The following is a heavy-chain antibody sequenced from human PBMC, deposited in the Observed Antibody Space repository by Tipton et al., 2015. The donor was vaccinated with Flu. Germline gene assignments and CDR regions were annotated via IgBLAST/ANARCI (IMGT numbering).Heavy chain of an antibody. CDR3: ARAPFCAFWSVYYARTSNWFDP. CDR2: INHSGST. J-gene: IGHJ5*02. V-gene: IGHV4-34*01. CDR1: GGSFSGYY. D-gene: IGHD3-3*01. Sequence: TLSLTCAVYGGSFSGYYWSWIRQPPGKGLEWIGEINHSGSTNYNQSLKSRVTISVDTSKNQFSLKLSSVTAADTAVYYCARAPFCAFWSVYYARTSNWFDPWGQGTLVAVSS.